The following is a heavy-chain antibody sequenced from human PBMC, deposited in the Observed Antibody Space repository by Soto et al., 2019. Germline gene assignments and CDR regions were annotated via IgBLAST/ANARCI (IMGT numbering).Heavy chain of an antibody. Sequence: EVQLLESGGGLVQPGGSLRLSCAASGFTFSSYAMSWVRQAPGKGLEWVSAISGSGGSTYYADSVKGRFTISRDNSKNTLYLQMSSLRAEDTAVYYCAKGPRTPYESSGYYYVYWGQGTLVTVSS. V-gene: IGHV3-23*01. D-gene: IGHD3-22*01. CDR3: AKGPRTPYESSGYYYVY. J-gene: IGHJ4*02. CDR1: GFTFSSYA. CDR2: ISGSGGST.